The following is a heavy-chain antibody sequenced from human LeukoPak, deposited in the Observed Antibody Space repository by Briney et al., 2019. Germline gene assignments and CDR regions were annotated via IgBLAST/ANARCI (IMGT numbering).Heavy chain of an antibody. CDR1: GGSISSGGYA. V-gene: IGHV4-30-4*07. J-gene: IGHJ4*02. CDR3: ARTPGLHFNY. Sequence: SQTLSLTCAVSGGSISSGGYAWSWIRQPPGKGLEWIGYIYDSGSTYYNPSLRSRIAISLDTSKNQFSLRLSSVTAADTAVYYCARTPGLHFNYWGQGTLVTVSS. CDR2: IYDSGST. D-gene: IGHD2-15*01.